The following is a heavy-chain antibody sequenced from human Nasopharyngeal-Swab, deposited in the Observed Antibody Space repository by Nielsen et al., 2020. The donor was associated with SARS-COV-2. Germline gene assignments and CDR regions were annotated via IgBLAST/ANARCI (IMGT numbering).Heavy chain of an antibody. CDR2: IYYSGST. CDR3: ARGPTEVTMIVVVHFDY. Sequence: SETLSLTCTVSGGSISSSSYYWGWIRQPPGKGLEWIGSIYYSGSTYYTPSLKSRVTISVDTSKNQFSLKLSSVTAADTAVYYCARGPTEVTMIVVVHFDYWGQGTLVTVSS. D-gene: IGHD3-22*01. CDR1: GGSISSSSYY. V-gene: IGHV4-39*01. J-gene: IGHJ4*02.